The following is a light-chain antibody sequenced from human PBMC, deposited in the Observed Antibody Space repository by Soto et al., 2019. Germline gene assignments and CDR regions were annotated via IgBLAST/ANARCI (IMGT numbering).Light chain of an antibody. V-gene: IGLV2-14*01. CDR1: SSDIGGYDY. CDR3: NSYTTSSSLYV. CDR2: DVS. J-gene: IGLJ1*01. Sequence: QSVLTQPAPVSGSPGPSITISFPGNSSDIGGYDYVSWYQQYPGKAPKLMIYDVSNRPSGVSDRFSGSKSANTASLTITGLQVEDEADYYCNSYTTSSSLYVFGTGTKVTVL.